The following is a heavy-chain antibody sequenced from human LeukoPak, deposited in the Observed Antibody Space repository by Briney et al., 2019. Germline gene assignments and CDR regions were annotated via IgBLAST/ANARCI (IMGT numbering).Heavy chain of an antibody. CDR3: ARQAYGSGSYSPH. CDR2: IYPDDSDT. J-gene: IGHJ4*02. V-gene: IGHV5-51*01. CDR1: GYSFTSFW. D-gene: IGHD3-10*01. Sequence: GESLKISCKGSGYSFTSFWIGWVRQMPGKGLEWMGIIYPDDSDTRYSPSFQGQVTISADKSISTAYLQWSSLKASDTAMYYCARQAYGSGSYSPHWGQGTLVTVSS.